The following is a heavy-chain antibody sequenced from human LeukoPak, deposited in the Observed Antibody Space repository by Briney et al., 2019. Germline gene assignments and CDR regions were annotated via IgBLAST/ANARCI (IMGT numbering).Heavy chain of an antibody. CDR1: GYTFTSYY. CDR2: INPSGGST. CDR3: ARGNAIAAADYYFDY. Sequence: ASVKVSCKASGYTFTSYYMHWVRQAPGQGLEWMGIINPSGGSTSYAQKFQGRVTMTRDTSTSTVYMELSSLRSEDTAVFYCARGNAIAAADYYFDYWGQGTLVTVSS. J-gene: IGHJ4*02. V-gene: IGHV1-46*01. D-gene: IGHD6-13*01.